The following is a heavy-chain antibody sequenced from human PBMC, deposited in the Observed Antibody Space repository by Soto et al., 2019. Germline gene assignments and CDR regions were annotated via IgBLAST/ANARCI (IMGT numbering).Heavy chain of an antibody. CDR1: GGSISSGGYY. Sequence: SETLSLTCTVSGGSISSGGYYWSRIRQHPGKGLEWIGYIYYSGSTYYNPSLKSRVTISVDTSKNQFSLKLSSVTAADTAVYYCARARSLGYCSGGSCYNYNWFDPWGQGTLVTVSS. CDR2: IYYSGST. V-gene: IGHV4-31*03. CDR3: ARARSLGYCSGGSCYNYNWFDP. J-gene: IGHJ5*02. D-gene: IGHD2-15*01.